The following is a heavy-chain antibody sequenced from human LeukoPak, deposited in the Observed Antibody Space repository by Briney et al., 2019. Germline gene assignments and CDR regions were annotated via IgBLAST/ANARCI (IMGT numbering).Heavy chain of an antibody. CDR1: GFTFGDYA. D-gene: IGHD3-22*01. CDR3: ARDLYRIVVVPHYFDY. V-gene: IGHV3-7*01. CDR2: IQQDGSDK. J-gene: IGHJ4*02. Sequence: GGSLRLSCTASGFTFGDYAMSWFRQAPGKGLEWVANIQQDGSDKYYVDSVKGRFTISRDNAKNSLYLQMNSLRAEDTAVYYCARDLYRIVVVPHYFDYWGQGTLVTVSS.